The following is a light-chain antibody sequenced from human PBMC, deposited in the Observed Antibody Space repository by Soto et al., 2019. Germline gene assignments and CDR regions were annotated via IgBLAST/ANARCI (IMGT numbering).Light chain of an antibody. CDR1: SSDVGGYNY. Sequence: QSALTQPPSASGSPGQSVTISCTGTSSDVGGYNYVSWYQQHPGKAPKLIIDEVYKRPSGVPDRFSGSKSGNTDALTVSGLQAEDEADYYCSSYVGTNSYVFGTGTKVTVL. CDR2: EVY. J-gene: IGLJ1*01. CDR3: SSYVGTNSYV. V-gene: IGLV2-8*01.